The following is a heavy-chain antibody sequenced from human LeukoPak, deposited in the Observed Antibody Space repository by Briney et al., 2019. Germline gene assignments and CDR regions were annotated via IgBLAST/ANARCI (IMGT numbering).Heavy chain of an antibody. J-gene: IGHJ5*02. Sequence: PGGSLRLSCTGSGFTFRDYWMTWARQAPGKGLKWVANLRADGSDKYYVDSVKGRFTISRDNAKKLVYLQMNSLRAEDTAVYYCARDAYDDASESWGQGTLVTVSS. CDR2: LRADGSDK. V-gene: IGHV3-7*01. D-gene: IGHD3-3*01. CDR1: GFTFRDYW. CDR3: ARDAYDDASES.